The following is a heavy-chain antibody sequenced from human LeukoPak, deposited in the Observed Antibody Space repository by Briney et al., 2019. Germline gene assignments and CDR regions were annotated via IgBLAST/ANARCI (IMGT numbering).Heavy chain of an antibody. D-gene: IGHD5-24*01. CDR1: GDSVTSSY. CDR3: ARLDCVLEVCYNH. Sequence: PLQTLSLTCSVSGDSVTSSYWNWIRQPPGKGLEWIGYVSADGTTNYSPSLRSRLIMSVDTAKNDISLILMSVTAADTAIYYCARLDCVLEVCYNHWGRGTLVTVAS. V-gene: IGHV4-59*08. CDR2: VSADGTT. J-gene: IGHJ4*02.